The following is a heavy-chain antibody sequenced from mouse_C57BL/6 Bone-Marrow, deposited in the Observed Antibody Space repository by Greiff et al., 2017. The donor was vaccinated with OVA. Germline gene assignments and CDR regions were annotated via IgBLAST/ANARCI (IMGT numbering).Heavy chain of an antibody. CDR1: GFSFNTYA. V-gene: IGHV10-1*01. Sequence: EVMLVESGGGLVQPKGSLKLSCAASGFSFNTYAMNWVRQAPGKGLEWVARIRSKSNNYATYYADSVKDRFTISRDDSESMLYLQMNNLKTEDTAMYYCVRQDYYGSSYDWYFDVWGTGTTVTVSS. CDR2: IRSKSNNYAT. CDR3: VRQDYYGSSYDWYFDV. D-gene: IGHD1-1*01. J-gene: IGHJ1*03.